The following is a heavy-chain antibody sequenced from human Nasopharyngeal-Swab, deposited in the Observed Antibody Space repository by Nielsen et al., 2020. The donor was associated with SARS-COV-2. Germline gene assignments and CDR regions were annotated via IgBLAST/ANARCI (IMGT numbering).Heavy chain of an antibody. CDR3: VKGRYYYDSSGFYWDY. CDR1: GFTFSSYA. D-gene: IGHD3-22*01. V-gene: IGHV3-23*01. CDR2: ISVSGDST. J-gene: IGHJ4*02. Sequence: GESLKISCAASGFTFSSYAMTWVRQAPGKGPEWVSDISVSGDSTDYADSVKGRFTISRDNSKNMLYLQMNSLRAEDTAVYYCVKGRYYYDSSGFYWDYWGQGTLVTVSS.